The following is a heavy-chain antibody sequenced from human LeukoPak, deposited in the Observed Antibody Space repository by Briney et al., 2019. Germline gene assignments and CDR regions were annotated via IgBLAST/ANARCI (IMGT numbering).Heavy chain of an antibody. J-gene: IGHJ4*02. Sequence: ASVRVSCKASGYTFTSYYMHWVRQAPGQGLEWMGIINPSGGRTSYAQKFQGRVTMTRDMSTSTVYMELSSLRSEDTAVYYCARDPSYYYDSSGYYYGGEFGFDYWGQGTLVTVSS. CDR1: GYTFTSYY. CDR2: INPSGGRT. V-gene: IGHV1-46*01. D-gene: IGHD3-22*01. CDR3: ARDPSYYYDSSGYYYGGEFGFDY.